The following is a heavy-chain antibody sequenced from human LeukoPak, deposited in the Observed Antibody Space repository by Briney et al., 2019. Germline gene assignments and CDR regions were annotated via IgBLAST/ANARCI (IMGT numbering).Heavy chain of an antibody. CDR1: GFTVSSNY. J-gene: IGHJ3*02. D-gene: IGHD2-2*01. CDR3: ARDCVSTSCTDAFDI. CDR2: LYSGGTT. Sequence: GGSLRLSCAASGFTVSSNYMNWVRQAPGRGLEWVSVLYSGGTTYYVDSVKGRFTISRDNSKNTLYLQMNSLRAEDTAVYYCARDCVSTSCTDAFDIWGQGTMVTVSS. V-gene: IGHV3-66*01.